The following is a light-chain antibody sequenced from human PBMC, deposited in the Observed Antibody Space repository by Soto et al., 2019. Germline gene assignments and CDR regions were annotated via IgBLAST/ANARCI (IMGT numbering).Light chain of an antibody. V-gene: IGLV1-44*01. Sequence: QSVLTQPPSASVSPGQRVTISCSGSRSNIGTNTVNWYQHLPGTAPKLLIFSNDQRPSGVPDRFSGSKSGTSASLATSGLQSEDEADYFCTTWDDSLNGPVFGGGTKVTVL. CDR3: TTWDDSLNGPV. CDR2: SND. CDR1: RSNIGTNT. J-gene: IGLJ2*01.